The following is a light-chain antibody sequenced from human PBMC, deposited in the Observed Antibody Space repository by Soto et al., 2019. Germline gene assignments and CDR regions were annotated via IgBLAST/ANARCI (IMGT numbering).Light chain of an antibody. CDR2: GAS. CDR1: QSVSSN. V-gene: IGKV3-15*01. Sequence: EIVMTQSPATLSVSPGERATLSCRASQSVSSNLAWYQQKPGQAPRLLIDGASTRATGIPARFSVSGSGTEFTLIISSVQSEDFAVYYCQQYNNWLRTFGQGTKLEIK. J-gene: IGKJ2*01. CDR3: QQYNNWLRT.